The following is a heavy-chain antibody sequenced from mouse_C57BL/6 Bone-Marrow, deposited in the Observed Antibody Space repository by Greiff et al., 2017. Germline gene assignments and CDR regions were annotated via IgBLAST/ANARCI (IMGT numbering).Heavy chain of an antibody. V-gene: IGHV1-81*01. D-gene: IGHD1-1*01. CDR1: GYTFTSYG. CDR3: AREDYGSSPWFAY. J-gene: IGHJ3*01. Sequence: QVQLQQSGAELARPGASVKLSCKASGYTFTSYGISWVKQRTGQGLEWIGEIYPRSGNTSYNEKFKGKATLTADKSSSTAYMELRSLTSEDSAVYFCAREDYGSSPWFAYWGQGTLVTVSA. CDR2: IYPRSGNT.